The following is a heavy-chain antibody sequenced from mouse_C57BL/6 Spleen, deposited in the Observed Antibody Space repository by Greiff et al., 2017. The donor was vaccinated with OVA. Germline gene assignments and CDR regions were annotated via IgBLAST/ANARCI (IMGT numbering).Heavy chain of an antibody. CDR3: ARGGTLMVTTGYYYAMDY. J-gene: IGHJ4*01. D-gene: IGHD2-2*01. CDR1: GYTFTSYG. V-gene: IGHV1-81*01. CDR2: IYPRSGNT. Sequence: QVQLQQSGAELARPGASVKLSCKASGYTFTSYGISWVKQRTGQGLEWIGEIYPRSGNTYYNEKFKGKATLTADKSSSTAYMELRSLTSEDSAVYFCARGGTLMVTTGYYYAMDYWGQGTSVTVSS.